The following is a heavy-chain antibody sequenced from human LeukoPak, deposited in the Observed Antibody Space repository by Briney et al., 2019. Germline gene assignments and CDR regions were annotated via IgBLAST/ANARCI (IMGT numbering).Heavy chain of an antibody. J-gene: IGHJ4*02. D-gene: IGHD6-13*01. CDR2: ISDSGGST. CDR1: GFSFSSYA. V-gene: IGHV3-23*01. CDR3: AKDGRVAAAAYYFDY. Sequence: GGSLRLSCAASGFSFSSYAMSWVRQAPGKGLEWVSAISDSGGSTYYADSVKGRFTISRDNSKNTLYLQMNSLRAEDTAVYYCAKDGRVAAAAYYFDYWGQGTLATVSS.